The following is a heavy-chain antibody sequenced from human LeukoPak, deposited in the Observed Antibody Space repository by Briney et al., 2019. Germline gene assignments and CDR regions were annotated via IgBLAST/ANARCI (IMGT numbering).Heavy chain of an antibody. Sequence: TGRSLRLSCAASGFTFSSYGMHWVRQAPGKGLEWVAGIWYDGSNKYYADSVKGRFTISRDNSKNTLYLQMNSLRAEDTAVYYCARDLPISKYYYGSGSHFDYWGQGTLVTVSS. CDR1: GFTFSSYG. D-gene: IGHD3-10*01. V-gene: IGHV3-33*01. CDR2: IWYDGSNK. J-gene: IGHJ4*02. CDR3: ARDLPISKYYYGSGSHFDY.